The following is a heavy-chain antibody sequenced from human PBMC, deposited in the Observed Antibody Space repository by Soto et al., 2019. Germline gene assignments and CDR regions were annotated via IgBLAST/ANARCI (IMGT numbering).Heavy chain of an antibody. D-gene: IGHD3-10*01. V-gene: IGHV4-30-2*01. CDR1: GGSISSGGYS. CDR3: ARDRAPYGSGRSGFDY. CDR2: IYHSGST. J-gene: IGHJ4*02. Sequence: QLQLQESGSGLVKPSQTLSLTCAVSGGSISSGGYSWSWIRQPPGKGLEWIGYIYHSGSTYYNPSLKSRVTISVDRAKNQFSLKLSSVTAADTAVYYCARDRAPYGSGRSGFDYWGQGTLVTVSS.